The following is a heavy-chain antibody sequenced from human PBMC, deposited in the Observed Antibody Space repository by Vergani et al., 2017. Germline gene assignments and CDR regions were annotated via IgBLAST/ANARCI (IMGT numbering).Heavy chain of an antibody. CDR1: GFTFDDYA. V-gene: IGHV3-43D*03. D-gene: IGHD6-13*01. Sequence: EVQLVESGGVVVQPGGSLRLSCAASGFTFDDYAMHWVRHAPGKGLEWVSLISWDGGSTYYADSVKGRFTISRDNSKNSLYLQMNSLRAEDTALYYCAKDSSSWYGYLDYWGQGTLVTVSS. CDR3: AKDSSSWYGYLDY. J-gene: IGHJ4*02. CDR2: ISWDGGST.